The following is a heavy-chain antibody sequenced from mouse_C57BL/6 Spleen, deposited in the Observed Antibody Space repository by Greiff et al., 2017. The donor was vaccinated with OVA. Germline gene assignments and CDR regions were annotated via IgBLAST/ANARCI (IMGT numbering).Heavy chain of an antibody. CDR3: VRFLYGSAMDY. V-gene: IGHV10-1*01. Sequence: EVKLMESGGGLVQPKGSLKLSCAASGFSFNTYAMNWVRQAPGKGLEWVARIRSKSNNYATYYADSVKDRFTISRDDSESMLYLQMNNLKTEDTAMYYCVRFLYGSAMDYWGQGTSVTVSS. J-gene: IGHJ4*01. CDR2: IRSKSNNYAT. CDR1: GFSFNTYA. D-gene: IGHD1-1*01.